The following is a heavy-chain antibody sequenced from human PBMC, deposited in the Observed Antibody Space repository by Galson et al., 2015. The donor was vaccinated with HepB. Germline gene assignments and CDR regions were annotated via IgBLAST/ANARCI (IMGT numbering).Heavy chain of an antibody. J-gene: IGHJ4*02. D-gene: IGHD5-18*01. CDR3: ARHWDTAMASPHPKDY. CDR1: GYSFTSYW. Sequence: QSGAEVKKPGESLRISCKGSGYSFTSYWISWVRQMPGKGLEWMGRIDPSDSYTNYSPSFQGHVTISADKSISTAYLQWSSLKASDTAMYYCARHWDTAMASPHPKDYWGQGTLVTVSS. V-gene: IGHV5-10-1*01. CDR2: IDPSDSYT.